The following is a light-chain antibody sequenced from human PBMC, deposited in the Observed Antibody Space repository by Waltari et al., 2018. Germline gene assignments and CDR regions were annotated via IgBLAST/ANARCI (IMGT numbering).Light chain of an antibody. V-gene: IGLV2-23*03. CDR1: SSDFGSYNL. CDR3: CSYAGSSTFAWV. J-gene: IGLJ3*02. Sequence: QSALTQPAAVSGSPGQSITISCTGTSSDFGSYNLVSWYQQHPGKAPKPMIYEGSKRPSGVSNRFAGSKSGNTASLTISGLQAEDEADYYCCSYAGSSTFAWVFGGGTKLTVL. CDR2: EGS.